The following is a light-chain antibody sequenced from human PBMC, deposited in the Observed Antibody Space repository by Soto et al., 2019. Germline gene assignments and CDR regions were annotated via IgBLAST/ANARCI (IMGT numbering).Light chain of an antibody. CDR1: SSDVGGYIY. J-gene: IGLJ1*01. CDR3: SSYSRSSFYV. Sequence: QSVLTQPASVSGSPGQSITISCTGTSSDVGGYIYVSWYQQHPGKAPKLMIYEVSNRPSGVSNRFSGSKSGNTASLTISGLQAEDEADYYCSSYSRSSFYVSGNGTKVTVL. V-gene: IGLV2-14*01. CDR2: EVS.